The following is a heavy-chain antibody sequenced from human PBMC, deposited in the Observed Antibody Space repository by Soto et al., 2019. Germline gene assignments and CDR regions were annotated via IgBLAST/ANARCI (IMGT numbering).Heavy chain of an antibody. V-gene: IGHV1-2*02. J-gene: IGHJ4*02. CDR2: INPNSGGT. CDR1: GYTFTGYY. CDR3: ARGSRYCSSTSCYGHDY. D-gene: IGHD2-2*01. Sequence: GASVKVSCKASGYTFTGYYMHWVRQAPGQGLEWMGWINPNSGGTNYAQKFQGRVTMTRDTSISTAYMELSRLRSDDTAVYYCARGSRYCSSTSCYGHDYWGQGTLVTVSS.